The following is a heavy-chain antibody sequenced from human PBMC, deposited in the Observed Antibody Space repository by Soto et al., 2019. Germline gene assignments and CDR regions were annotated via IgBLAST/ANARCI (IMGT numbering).Heavy chain of an antibody. V-gene: IGHV4-31*03. D-gene: IGHD3-10*01. CDR2: IYYSGST. Sequence: SETLSLTCTVSGGSISSGGYYWSWIRQHPGKGLEWIGYIYYSGSTYYNPSLKSRVTISVDTSKNQFSLKLSSVTAADTAVYYCAREAITMVRGVISSYYYYGMDVWGQGTTVTVSS. CDR3: AREAITMVRGVISSYYYYGMDV. J-gene: IGHJ6*02. CDR1: GGSISSGGYY.